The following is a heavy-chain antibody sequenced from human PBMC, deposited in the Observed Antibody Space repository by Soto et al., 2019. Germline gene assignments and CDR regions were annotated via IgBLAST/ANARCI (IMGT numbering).Heavy chain of an antibody. CDR1: GFSLSTSGVG. Sequence: QITLKESGPTLVKPTQTLTLTCTFSGFSLSTSGVGVGWIRQPPGKALDWLALIYWDDDKRYSPSLKSRLTITEDTSKTQVARTMTNIDPVYTATYYCAHIPAHSSSCWYTEFDYWGQGTLVTVSS. D-gene: IGHD6-13*01. V-gene: IGHV2-5*02. CDR2: IYWDDDK. CDR3: AHIPAHSSSCWYTEFDY. J-gene: IGHJ4*02.